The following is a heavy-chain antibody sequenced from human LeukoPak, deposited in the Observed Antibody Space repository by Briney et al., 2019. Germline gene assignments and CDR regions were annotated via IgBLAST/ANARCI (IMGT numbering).Heavy chain of an antibody. CDR1: GGTFSSYA. CDR3: ASRRLSRDGYNFDY. CDR2: IIPIFGTA. V-gene: IGHV1-69*13. Sequence: ASVKVSCKASGGTFSSYAISWVRQAPGQGLEWMGGIIPIFGTANYAQKFQGRVTITADESTSTAYMELSSLRSEDTAVYYCASRRLSRDGYNFDYWGQGTLVTVSS. J-gene: IGHJ4*02. D-gene: IGHD5-24*01.